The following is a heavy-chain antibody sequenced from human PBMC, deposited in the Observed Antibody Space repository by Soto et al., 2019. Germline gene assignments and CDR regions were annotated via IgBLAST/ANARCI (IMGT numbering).Heavy chain of an antibody. CDR2: INAGNGNT. D-gene: IGHD2-15*01. CDR1: GYTFTSYA. CDR3: ARGTVVTHFDC. Sequence: QVQLVQSGAEEKKPGASVKVSCKASGYTFTSYAMHWVRQAPRQRLEWMGWINAGNGNTKYSQKFQGRVTITRGTSASTGYMELSSLRSEDTAVYYCARGTVVTHFDCWGQGTLVTVSS. V-gene: IGHV1-3*05. J-gene: IGHJ4*02.